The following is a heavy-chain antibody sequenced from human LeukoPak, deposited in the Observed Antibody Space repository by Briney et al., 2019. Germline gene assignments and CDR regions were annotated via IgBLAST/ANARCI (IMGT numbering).Heavy chain of an antibody. V-gene: IGHV3-30*02. CDR3: AKDRPRYCSSTSCSFDY. J-gene: IGHJ4*02. CDR2: IRYDGSNK. CDR1: GFTFSSYG. D-gene: IGHD2-2*01. Sequence: GGSLRLSCAASGFTFSSYGMHWVRQAPGKGLEWVAFIRYDGSNKYYADSVKGRFTISRDNSKNTLYLQMNSLRAEDTAVYYCAKDRPRYCSSTSCSFDYWGQGTLVTVSS.